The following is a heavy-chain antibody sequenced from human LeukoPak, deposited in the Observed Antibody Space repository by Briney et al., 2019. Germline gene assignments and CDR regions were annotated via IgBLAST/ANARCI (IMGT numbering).Heavy chain of an antibody. CDR3: ARFSSGCSTSSCYLTY. D-gene: IGHD2-2*01. V-gene: IGHV4-59*11. J-gene: IGHJ4*02. CDR2: IHDTGST. Sequence: SETLSLTCSVSGGSLSSHYWSWIRQPPGKGLELIGHIHDTGSTFYNPSLRGRVTISLDTSNNQFSLKLTSMTAADTAVYYCARFSSGCSTSSCYLTYWGQGTLVAVS. CDR1: GGSLSSHY.